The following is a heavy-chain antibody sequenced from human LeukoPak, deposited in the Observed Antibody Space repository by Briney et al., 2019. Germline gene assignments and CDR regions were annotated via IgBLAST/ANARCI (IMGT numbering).Heavy chain of an antibody. CDR2: IRSKAYGGTT. D-gene: IGHD3-3*01. Sequence: GGSLRLSCTASGFTFGDYAMSWFRQAPGKGLEWVGFIRSKAYGGTTEYAASVKGRFTISRDDSKSIAYLQMNSLKTEDTAVYYCGEDYNSWTGLNYWGQGTLVTVSS. J-gene: IGHJ4*02. CDR3: GEDYNSWTGLNY. CDR1: GFTFGDYA. V-gene: IGHV3-49*03.